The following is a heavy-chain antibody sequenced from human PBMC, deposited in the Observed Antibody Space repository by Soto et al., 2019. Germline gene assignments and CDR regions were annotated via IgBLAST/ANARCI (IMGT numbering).Heavy chain of an antibody. CDR3: TRDASRDSSARGWFDP. D-gene: IGHD6-13*01. CDR1: GFTFRSFT. CDR2: ISSNSAYI. Sequence: GGSLRLSCAASGFTFRSFTMNWVRQAPGKGLEWVSTISSNSAYIYYTDALRGRFTISRDNAKSSLHLQMNSLRSEDTAVYYCTRDASRDSSARGWFDPWGPGTLVTVSS. J-gene: IGHJ5*02. V-gene: IGHV3-21*01.